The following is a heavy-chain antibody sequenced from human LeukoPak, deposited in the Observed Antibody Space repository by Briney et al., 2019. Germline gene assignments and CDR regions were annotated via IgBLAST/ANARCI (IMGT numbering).Heavy chain of an antibody. CDR2: IRSKANSYAT. CDR3: TVYHYDTSGYFYPDY. J-gene: IGHJ4*02. CDR1: GFIFSGSV. Sequence: PGGSLRLSCEASGFIFSGSVMHWVRQASGKGLEWVGRIRSKANSYATAYAASVKGRFTISRDDSKNTAYLQMNSLKTEDTAVYYCTVYHYDTSGYFYPDYWGQGTLVTVSS. V-gene: IGHV3-73*01. D-gene: IGHD3-22*01.